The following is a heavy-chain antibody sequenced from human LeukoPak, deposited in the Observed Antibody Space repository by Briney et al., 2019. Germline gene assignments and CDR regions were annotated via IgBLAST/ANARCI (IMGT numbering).Heavy chain of an antibody. CDR2: IYSGGST. CDR3: ARVGRSSSWYPLDP. Sequence: GGSLRLSCAASGFTVSSNYMSWVRQAPGKGLEWVSVIYSGGSTYYADSVKGRFTISRDNSKNTLYLQMNSLRAEDTAVYYCARVGRSSSWYPLDPWGQGTLVTVSS. J-gene: IGHJ5*02. D-gene: IGHD6-13*01. CDR1: GFTVSSNY. V-gene: IGHV3-53*01.